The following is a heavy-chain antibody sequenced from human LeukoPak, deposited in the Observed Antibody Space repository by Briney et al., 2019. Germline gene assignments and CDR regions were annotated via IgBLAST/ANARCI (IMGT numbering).Heavy chain of an antibody. CDR3: ARENVVVGLGAFDI. CDR2: IYYSGST. V-gene: IGHV4-59*01. J-gene: IGHJ3*02. D-gene: IGHD2-2*01. CDR1: GGSISSYY. Sequence: SETLSLTCTVSGGSISSYYWSWIRQPPGKGLEWIGYIYYSGSTNYNPSLKSRVTISVDTSKNQFSLKLSSVTAADTAVYYCARENVVVGLGAFDIWGRGTMVTVSS.